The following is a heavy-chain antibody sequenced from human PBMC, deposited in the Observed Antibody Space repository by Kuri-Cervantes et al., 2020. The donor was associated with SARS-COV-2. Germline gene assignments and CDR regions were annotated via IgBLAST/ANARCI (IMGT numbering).Heavy chain of an antibody. CDR2: IYHSGST. CDR3: ARAGLDYVWGADY. Sequence: SETLSLTCTVSGGSISSSSYYWGWIRQPPGKGLEWIGSIYHSGSTYYNPSLKSRVTISVDTSKNQFSLKLSSVTAADTAVYYCARAGLDYVWGADYWGQGTLVTVSS. V-gene: IGHV4-39*07. D-gene: IGHD3-16*01. CDR1: GGSISSSSYY. J-gene: IGHJ4*02.